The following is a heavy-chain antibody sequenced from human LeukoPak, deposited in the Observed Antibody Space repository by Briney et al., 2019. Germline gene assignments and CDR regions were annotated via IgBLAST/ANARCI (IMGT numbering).Heavy chain of an antibody. D-gene: IGHD3-22*01. CDR1: GFTFSSYA. Sequence: GGSLRLSCAASGFTFSSYAMHWVRQAPGKGLEWVAVISYDGTNKYYADSVKGRFTISRDNSKNTLYLQMNSLRAEDTAVYYCARDNYYDSSGYHWGQGTLVAVSS. CDR3: ARDNYYDSSGYH. V-gene: IGHV3-30-3*01. CDR2: ISYDGTNK. J-gene: IGHJ4*02.